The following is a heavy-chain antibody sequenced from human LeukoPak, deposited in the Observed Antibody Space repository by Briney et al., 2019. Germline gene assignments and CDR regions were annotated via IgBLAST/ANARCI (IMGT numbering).Heavy chain of an antibody. D-gene: IGHD6-13*01. V-gene: IGHV4-39*07. CDR2: INHSGST. J-gene: IGHJ4*02. Sequence: PSETLSLTCTVSGGSISSSSYYWGWIRQPPGKGLEWIGEINHSGSTNYNPSLKSRVTISVDTSKNQFSLKLSSVTAADTSVYYCARGSPGYSSSWFDYWGQGTLVTVSS. CDR1: GGSISSSSYY. CDR3: ARGSPGYSSSWFDY.